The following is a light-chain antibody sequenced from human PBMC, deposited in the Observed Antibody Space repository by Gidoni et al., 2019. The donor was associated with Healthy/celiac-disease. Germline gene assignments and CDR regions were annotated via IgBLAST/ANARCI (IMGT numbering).Light chain of an antibody. CDR3: QQYDHRPIT. V-gene: IGKV1-33*01. CDR2: ASS. Sequence: DIQMTQSPASLSAAVGDRVTITCQASDDIANYLNWYQQKPGKAPNLLTYASSNLETGVPSRFSGSGSVTDFTFTISSLHPEDFATFYCQQYDHRPITFGQGTRLDMK. CDR1: DDIANY. J-gene: IGKJ5*01.